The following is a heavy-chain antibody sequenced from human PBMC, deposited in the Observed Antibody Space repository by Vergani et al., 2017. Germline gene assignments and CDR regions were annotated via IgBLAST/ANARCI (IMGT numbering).Heavy chain of an antibody. CDR3: ARDEGRSSGWYVGNWFDP. J-gene: IGHJ5*02. V-gene: IGHV1-69*09. CDR2: IIPILGIA. Sequence: QVQLVQSGAEVKKPGSSVKVSCKASGGTFSSYTISWVRQAPGQGLEWMGRIIPILGIANYAQKFQGRVTITAEKSTSTAYMELSSLRSEDTAVYYCARDEGRSSGWYVGNWFDPWGQGTLVTVSS. CDR1: GGTFSSYT. D-gene: IGHD6-19*01.